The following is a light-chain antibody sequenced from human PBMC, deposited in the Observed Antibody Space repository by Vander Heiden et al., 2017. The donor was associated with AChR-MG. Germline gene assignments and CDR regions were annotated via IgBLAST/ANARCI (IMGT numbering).Light chain of an antibody. CDR3: SSNSSSGPEV. CDR1: SRDVGGSSL. J-gene: IGLJ1*01. V-gene: IGLV2-14*03. Sequence: QSALTQPASVSGSPGQSLTISCAGASRDVGGSSLVSWYQQHPGKATKLMIYDVSHRPSGVSNRFSGSKSGNTASLTISGRQAEDEADYYCSSNSSSGPEVFGAGTKVTVL. CDR2: DVS.